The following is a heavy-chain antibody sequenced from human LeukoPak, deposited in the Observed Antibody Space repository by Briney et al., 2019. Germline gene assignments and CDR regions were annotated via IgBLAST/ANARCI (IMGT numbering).Heavy chain of an antibody. Sequence: GESLKISCKGSGYSFTSYWIGWVRQMPGKGLEWMGILYPGDSDTRYSPSFQGQVTISADKSIRTAYLQWSSLKAPDTAMYYCARGLRLGELSSPVDYWGQGTLVTVSS. D-gene: IGHD3-16*02. CDR2: LYPGDSDT. J-gene: IGHJ4*02. CDR1: GYSFTSYW. CDR3: ARGLRLGELSSPVDY. V-gene: IGHV5-51*01.